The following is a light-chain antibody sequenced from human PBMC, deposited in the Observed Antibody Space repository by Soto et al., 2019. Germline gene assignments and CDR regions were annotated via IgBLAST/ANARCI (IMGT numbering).Light chain of an antibody. CDR1: QTITTSQ. CDR3: QQYAGSPRT. Sequence: EIVLTQSPGTLSLSPGERATLFCRASQTITTSQLAWYQQKPGQAPRVLIFGASNRATGIPDRFSGSGSGTDFTLTISRLEHEDFAIYYCQQYAGSPRTFGQGTTVEVK. V-gene: IGKV3-20*01. CDR2: GAS. J-gene: IGKJ1*01.